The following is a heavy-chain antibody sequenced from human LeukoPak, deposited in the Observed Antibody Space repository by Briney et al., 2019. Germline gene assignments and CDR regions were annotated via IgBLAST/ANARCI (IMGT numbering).Heavy chain of an antibody. CDR1: GGSISSGGYY. V-gene: IGHV4-31*03. J-gene: IGHJ4*02. CDR3: ARGFNLLSAFAY. Sequence: SQTLSLTCTVSGGSISSGGYYWSWIRQHPGKGLEWIGYIYYSGSTYYNPSLKSRVTISVDTSKNQFSLKLSSVTAADTAVYYCARGFNLLSAFAYWGQGTLVPVSS. D-gene: IGHD1-14*01. CDR2: IYYSGST.